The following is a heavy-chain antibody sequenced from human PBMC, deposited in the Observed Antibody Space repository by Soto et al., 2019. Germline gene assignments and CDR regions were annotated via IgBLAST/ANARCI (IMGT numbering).Heavy chain of an antibody. CDR3: AGSPCGGDCIRFDP. D-gene: IGHD2-21*02. Sequence: GESLKISCKGSGYSFTSYWIAWVRQMPGKGLEWMGIIYPGYSDTRYNPSFQGQVTIPADKSINTAYLQWTSLKASDTAMYYCAGSPCGGDCIRFDPWGQGTLVTVSS. V-gene: IGHV5-51*01. CDR2: IYPGYSDT. CDR1: GYSFTSYW. J-gene: IGHJ5*02.